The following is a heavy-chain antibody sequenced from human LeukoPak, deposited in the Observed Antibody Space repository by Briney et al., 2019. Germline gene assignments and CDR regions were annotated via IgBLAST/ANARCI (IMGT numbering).Heavy chain of an antibody. Sequence: ASVPVSSKASGYTFTGYYLHWVRQAPGQGVAWLGWINANSGGTNYAQKFQGRVTLTRDTSINTAYMELNRLRLDDTAVYYCARPDYGSGNYYYFEYWGQGTLVTVSS. D-gene: IGHD3-10*01. V-gene: IGHV1-2*02. CDR3: ARPDYGSGNYYYFEY. J-gene: IGHJ4*02. CDR1: GYTFTGYY. CDR2: INANSGGT.